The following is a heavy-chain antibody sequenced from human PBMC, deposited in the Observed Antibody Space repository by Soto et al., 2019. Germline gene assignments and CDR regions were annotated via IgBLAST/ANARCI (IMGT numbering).Heavy chain of an antibody. V-gene: IGHV4-30-4*08. CDR2: VYYIGRA. D-gene: IGHD3-3*01. J-gene: IGHJ4*02. CDR1: GGSISSVDFY. CDR3: SRGPDFWSGYYRLEI. Sequence: LSPTGTVFGGSISSVDFYWILIRQPPGKGLEWIGYVYYIGRAFYNPSLKSRCTISVDTSKDQVCPKQGSLTAADPAVFDCSRGPDFWSGYYRLEIWGQGPVVTVGS.